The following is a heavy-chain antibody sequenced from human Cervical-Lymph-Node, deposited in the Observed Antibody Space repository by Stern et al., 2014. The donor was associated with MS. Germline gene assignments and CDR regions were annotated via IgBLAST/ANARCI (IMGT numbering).Heavy chain of an antibody. CDR1: GDTFSNYA. J-gene: IGHJ4*02. Sequence: VQLVESGAEVKKPGSSVKVSCKASGDTFSNYAISWVRQAPGPGLEWMGGIIPIFGRPNYAQKFQDRVTITADESTSTAYMELSSLRSEDTAVYYCARGWSYDILTGYSYWGQGTLVTVSS. CDR2: IIPIFGRP. D-gene: IGHD3-9*01. CDR3: ARGWSYDILTGYSY. V-gene: IGHV1-69*01.